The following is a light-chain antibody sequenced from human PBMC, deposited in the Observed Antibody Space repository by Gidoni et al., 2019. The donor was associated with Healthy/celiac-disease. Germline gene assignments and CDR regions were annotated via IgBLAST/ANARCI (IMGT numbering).Light chain of an antibody. CDR2: AAS. CDR1: QSITSY. V-gene: IGKV1-39*01. Sequence: DIQMTQSPSSLSASVGDRVTITCRASQSITSYLNWYQQKPGKAPKILMYAASSLQSGVPSRFSGSASGTDFTLTISSLQPEDFATYYCQQSYSTPRTFGQGTKVEIK. J-gene: IGKJ1*01. CDR3: QQSYSTPRT.